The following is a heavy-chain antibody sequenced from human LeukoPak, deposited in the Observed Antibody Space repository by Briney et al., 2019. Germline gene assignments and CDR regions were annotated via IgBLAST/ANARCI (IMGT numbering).Heavy chain of an antibody. J-gene: IGHJ4*02. CDR2: IYYSGST. CDR1: GGSISSSSYY. D-gene: IGHD2-15*01. Sequence: SETLSLTCTVSGGSISSSSYYWGWIRQPPGKGLEWIGSIYYSGSTYYNPSLQGRVILSVDTSKNQFSLKMTSVTAADTAVYYCARENRYCTGGNCYEMFDSWGQGTLVSVFS. V-gene: IGHV4-39*07. CDR3: ARENRYCTGGNCYEMFDS.